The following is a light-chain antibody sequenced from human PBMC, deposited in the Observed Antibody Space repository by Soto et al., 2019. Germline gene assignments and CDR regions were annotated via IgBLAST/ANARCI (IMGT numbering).Light chain of an antibody. V-gene: IGKV1-8*01. CDR3: QQANSFTIT. J-gene: IGKJ5*01. CDR1: QGIGSY. CDR2: AAS. Sequence: AIRITQSPSSFYASTGDRVTITCRASQGIGSYLAWYQQKPGKAPKLLIYAASTLQSGVPPRYSGSGYGTEFTLTISSLQPEDFETYYCQQANSFTITFGQGTRLEIK.